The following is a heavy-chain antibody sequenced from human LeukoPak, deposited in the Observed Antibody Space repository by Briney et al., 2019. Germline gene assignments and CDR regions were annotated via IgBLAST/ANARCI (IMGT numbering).Heavy chain of an antibody. CDR3: ERDGYCGGGGGSSGGFDP. Sequence: GASVKVSCKASGYTFTSYDINWVRQATGQGLEWMGWMNPNSGNTGYAQKFQGRVTMTRNTSISTAYMELSSLRSEDTAVYYCERDGYCGGGGGSSGGFDPWGRGTLVTVSS. J-gene: IGHJ5*02. CDR1: GYTFTSYD. CDR2: MNPNSGNT. D-gene: IGHD2-15*01. V-gene: IGHV1-8*01.